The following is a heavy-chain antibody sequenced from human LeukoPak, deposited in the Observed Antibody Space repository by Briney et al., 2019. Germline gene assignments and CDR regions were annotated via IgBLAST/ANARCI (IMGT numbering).Heavy chain of an antibody. D-gene: IGHD3-22*01. CDR2: IYTSGST. CDR1: GAYISRGRYY. CDR3: ARDNQRDYYDSSGYYDY. Sequence: SQTLSRTCTVSGAYISRGRYYWSWIRQPAGKGLAWIGRIYTSGSTNYNPSLTSRVTISVDTSKNQFSLKLSSVTAADTAVYYCARDNQRDYYDSSGYYDYWGQGTLVTVSS. V-gene: IGHV4-61*02. J-gene: IGHJ4*02.